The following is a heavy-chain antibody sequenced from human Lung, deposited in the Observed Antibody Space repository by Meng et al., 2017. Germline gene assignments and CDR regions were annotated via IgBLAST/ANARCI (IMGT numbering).Heavy chain of an antibody. CDR3: ARGLLRHIGGNWFDP. J-gene: IGHJ5*02. CDR1: GYTFTSYD. Sequence: QWQRVRPGAGVKKPGASGKVSVKASGYTFTSYDINWVRQATGQGLEWMGWMNPNSGNTGYAQKFQGRVTMTRNTSISTAYMELSSLRSEDTAVYYCARGLLRHIGGNWFDPWGQGTLVTVSS. CDR2: MNPNSGNT. D-gene: IGHD3-16*01. V-gene: IGHV1-8*01.